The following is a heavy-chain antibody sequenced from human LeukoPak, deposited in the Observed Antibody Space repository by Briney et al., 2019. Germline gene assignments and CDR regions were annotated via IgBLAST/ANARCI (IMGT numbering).Heavy chain of an antibody. CDR2: IYYSGST. D-gene: IGHD5-18*01. CDR3: ARDSVVATYATAMAKEGVHYYGMDV. J-gene: IGHJ6*02. CDR1: GGSISSYY. Sequence: SETLSLTCTVSGGSISSYYWSWIRQPPGKGLEWIGYIYYSGSTNYNHSLKSRVTIPVDTSKNQFSLKLSSVTAADTAVYYCARDSVVATYATAMAKEGVHYYGMDVWGQGTTVTVSS. V-gene: IGHV4-59*01.